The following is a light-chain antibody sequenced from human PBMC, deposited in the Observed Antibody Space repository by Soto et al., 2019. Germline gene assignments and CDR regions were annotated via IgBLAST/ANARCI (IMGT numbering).Light chain of an antibody. CDR2: GAS. CDR1: RSFSRD. V-gene: IGKV3D-15*01. J-gene: IGKJ5*01. Sequence: EVVMTQSPATLSLSPGQRATLSCRASRSFSRDLACYQHKPGQAPKLLIDGASNRATGTADRFSGSGSGTVFTVTISRLEPEDAAVYYCQQLATAPLTFGQGTRLEIK. CDR3: QQLATAPLT.